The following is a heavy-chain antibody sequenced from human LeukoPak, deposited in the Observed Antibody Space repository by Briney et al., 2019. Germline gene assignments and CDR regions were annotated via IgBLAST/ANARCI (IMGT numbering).Heavy chain of an antibody. CDR3: ARPSSGFHF. V-gene: IGHV3-73*01. Sequence: GGSLRLSCAASGFIFSDFATHWVRQASGKGLEWVGRIRTKVDSYATTYAASVKGRFTVSSDDSKNTAYLEMNSLKSEDTAVYYCARPSSGFHFWGQGTLVTVSS. CDR1: GFIFSDFA. CDR2: IRTKVDSYAT. D-gene: IGHD3-22*01. J-gene: IGHJ4*02.